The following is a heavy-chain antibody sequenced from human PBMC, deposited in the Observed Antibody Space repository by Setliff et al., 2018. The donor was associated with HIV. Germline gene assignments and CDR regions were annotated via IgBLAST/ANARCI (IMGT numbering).Heavy chain of an antibody. CDR3: ASFFVTTVTNPDY. CDR2: IHHTGYI. Sequence: PSETLSLTCAVYGGPSTDHYWNWIRQSPGMGLEWIAEIHHTGYINYNPSLRSRVSVSRDMSSNQFSLRLSSVTAADTAMYYCASFFVTTVTNPDYWGRAPWSPSPQ. D-gene: IGHD4-17*01. J-gene: IGHJ4*02. CDR1: GGPSTDHY. V-gene: IGHV4-34*01.